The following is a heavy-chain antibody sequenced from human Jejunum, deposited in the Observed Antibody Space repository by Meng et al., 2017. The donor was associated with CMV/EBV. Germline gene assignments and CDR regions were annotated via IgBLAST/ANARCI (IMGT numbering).Heavy chain of an antibody. V-gene: IGHV3-30-3*01. Sequence: AASGFTFIKYAIYWVRQAPGKGLEWVAVISYDGNNKYFADAVKGRFTISRDNSKNTVFLQMDSLRAEDTAVYYCASYTGGGAMDVWGQGTTVTVSS. J-gene: IGHJ6*02. D-gene: IGHD3-10*01. CDR3: ASYTGGGAMDV. CDR2: ISYDGNNK. CDR1: GFTFIKYA.